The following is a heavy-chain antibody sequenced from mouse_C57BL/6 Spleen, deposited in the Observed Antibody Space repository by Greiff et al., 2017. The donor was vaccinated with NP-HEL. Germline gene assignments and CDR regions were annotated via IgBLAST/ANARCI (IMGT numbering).Heavy chain of an antibody. CDR1: WLSLHRYD. Sequence: QVQPQQSGPCPVAPSQSLSITRPVSWLSLHRYDISWVRQPAGTGLEWLGVIWTGGGTHYNSALKSRLSISKDNSKSQVYLNMNSLQTDDTARYYCATSIYDGDHCCAVDYWGQGTSVTVSS. J-gene: IGHJ4*01. D-gene: IGHD2-3*01. CDR3: ATSIYDGDHCCAVDY. V-gene: IGHV2-9-1*01. CDR2: IWTGGGT.